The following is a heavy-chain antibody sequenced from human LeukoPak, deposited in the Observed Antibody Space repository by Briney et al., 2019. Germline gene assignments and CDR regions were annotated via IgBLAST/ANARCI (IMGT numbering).Heavy chain of an antibody. Sequence: SETLSLTCTVSGGSMTSGGYYWSWIRQHPGKGMEYFGYVYYSGSTNYNPSLKSRVTISVDTSKNQFSLKLSSVTAADTAVYYCARGKRKTGTTYLGMDVWGKGTTVTVSS. V-gene: IGHV4-31*03. D-gene: IGHD1-7*01. CDR1: GGSMTSGGYY. J-gene: IGHJ6*03. CDR2: VYYSGST. CDR3: ARGKRKTGTTYLGMDV.